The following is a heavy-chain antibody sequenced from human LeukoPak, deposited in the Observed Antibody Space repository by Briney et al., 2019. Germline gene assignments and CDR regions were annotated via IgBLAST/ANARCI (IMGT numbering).Heavy chain of an antibody. CDR1: GFTFSSYG. CDR2: IRYDGSNK. J-gene: IGHJ3*02. V-gene: IGHV3-30*02. D-gene: IGHD2-15*01. Sequence: GGSLRLSCAASGFTFSSYGMHWVRQAPGKGLEWVAFIRYDGSNKYYADSVKGRFTISRDNSKNTLYLQMNSLRAEDTAVYYCAKVSLLQGKEDAFDIWGQGTMVTVSP. CDR3: AKVSLLQGKEDAFDI.